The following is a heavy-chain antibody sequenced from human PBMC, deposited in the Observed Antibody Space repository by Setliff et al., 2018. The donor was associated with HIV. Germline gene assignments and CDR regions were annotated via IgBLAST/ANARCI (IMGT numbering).Heavy chain of an antibody. J-gene: IGHJ3*02. D-gene: IGHD3-3*01. Sequence: ASVKVSCKASGYTLTNYDINWVRQATGQGLEWMGWMNPSGATGYAQEFQGRVTMTRDTSISTAYMELSSLRSEDTAVYYCARDRTPSYYNFWSGPGAFDIWGQGTMVTVSS. CDR1: GYTLTNYD. CDR3: ARDRTPSYYNFWSGPGAFDI. V-gene: IGHV1-8*02. CDR2: MNPSGAT.